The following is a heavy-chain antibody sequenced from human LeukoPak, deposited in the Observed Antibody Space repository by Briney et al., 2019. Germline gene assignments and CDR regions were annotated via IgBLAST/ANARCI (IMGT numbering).Heavy chain of an antibody. CDR1: GGSISSYY. D-gene: IGHD3-10*01. J-gene: IGHJ4*02. CDR2: IYYSGST. Sequence: SETLSLTCTVSGGSISSYYWSWNRQPPGKGLEWIGYIYYSGSTNYNPSLKSRVAISLDTSKNQFSLILTSVTAADTAVYYCARSELLWFGGVNSGFDYWGQGTLVSVSS. V-gene: IGHV4-59*01. CDR3: ARSELLWFGGVNSGFDY.